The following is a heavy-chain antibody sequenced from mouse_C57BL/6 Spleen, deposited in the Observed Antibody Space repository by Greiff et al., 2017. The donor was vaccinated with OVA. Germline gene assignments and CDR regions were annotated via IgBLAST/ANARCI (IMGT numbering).Heavy chain of an antibody. Sequence: DVHLVESGGGLVKPGGSLKLSCAASGFTFSSYTMSWVRQTPEKRLEWVATISGGGGNTYYPDSVKGRFTISRDNAKNTLYLQMSSLRSEDTALYYCASTGSAWFAYWGQGTLVTVSA. J-gene: IGHJ3*01. CDR1: GFTFSSYT. D-gene: IGHD4-1*02. CDR2: ISGGGGNT. V-gene: IGHV5-9*01. CDR3: ASTGSAWFAY.